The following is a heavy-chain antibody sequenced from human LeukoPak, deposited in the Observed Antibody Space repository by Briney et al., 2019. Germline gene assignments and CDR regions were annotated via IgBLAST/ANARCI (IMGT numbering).Heavy chain of an antibody. D-gene: IGHD6-13*01. V-gene: IGHV4-61*01. CDR1: GGSVSSGSYY. Sequence: SETLSLTCTVSGGSVSSGSYYWSWIRQPPGKGLEWIGYIYYSGSTNYNPSLKSRVTISVDTSKNQFSLKLSSVTAADTAVYYCARDRIAAAGTSSYYYGMDVWGQGTTVTVSS. CDR3: ARDRIAAAGTSSYYYGMDV. CDR2: IYYSGST. J-gene: IGHJ6*02.